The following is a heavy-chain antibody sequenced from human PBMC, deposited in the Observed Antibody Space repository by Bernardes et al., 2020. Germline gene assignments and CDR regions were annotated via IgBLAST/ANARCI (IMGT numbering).Heavy chain of an antibody. V-gene: IGHV4-4*02. Sequence: SETLSLTCAVSGGSISSSNWWSWVRQPPGKGLEWIGEIYHSGSTNYNPSLKSRVTISVDKSKNQFSLKLSSVTAADTAMYYCARGIAAAGTYFDYWGQGTLVTVSS. CDR1: GGSISSSNW. CDR3: ARGIAAAGTYFDY. D-gene: IGHD6-13*01. CDR2: IYHSGST. J-gene: IGHJ4*02.